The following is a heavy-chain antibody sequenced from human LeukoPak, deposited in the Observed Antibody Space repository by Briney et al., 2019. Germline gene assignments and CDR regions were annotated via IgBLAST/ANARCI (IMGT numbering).Heavy chain of an antibody. V-gene: IGHV4-59*08. D-gene: IGHD3-10*01. CDR3: ARHPELYFFDY. J-gene: IGHJ4*02. Sequence: SETLSLTCTVSGASISSYYWSWIRQPPGKGLEWIGYISYSGSTNYNPSLKSRVTISADTSKNQVSLALSSVTAADTAVYYCARHPELYFFDYWGQGTLVTVSS. CDR1: GASISSYY. CDR2: ISYSGST.